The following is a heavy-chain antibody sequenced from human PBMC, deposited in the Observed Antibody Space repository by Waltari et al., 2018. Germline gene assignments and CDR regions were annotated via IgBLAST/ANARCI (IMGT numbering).Heavy chain of an antibody. CDR3: ARVGRGGGITMVRGVIRKPFDY. V-gene: IGHV4-34*01. Sequence: QVPLQQWGAGLLKPSETLSLTCAVYGGSFSGYYWSGIRPPPGKGLEWIGEINHSGRTNYNPSLKSRVTISVDTSKNQFSLKLSSVTAADTAVYYCARVGRGGGITMVRGVIRKPFDYWGQGTLVTVSS. CDR2: INHSGRT. CDR1: GGSFSGYY. D-gene: IGHD3-10*01. J-gene: IGHJ4*02.